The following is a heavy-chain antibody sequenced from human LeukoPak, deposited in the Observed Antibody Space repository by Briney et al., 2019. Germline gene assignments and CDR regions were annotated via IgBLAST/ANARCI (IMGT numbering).Heavy chain of an antibody. Sequence: GGSLRLSCAASGFTFSNYAMTWVRQAPGEGLQWVAFISQSGGRSTDYADSVRGRFTISRDNSEDTLYLQMNSLRAEDTAVYHCARDLGCSTSSCRYNWFDPWGQRTLVTVSS. CDR2: ISQSGGRST. CDR3: ARDLGCSTSSCRYNWFDP. V-gene: IGHV3-23*01. J-gene: IGHJ5*02. CDR1: GFTFSNYA. D-gene: IGHD2-2*01.